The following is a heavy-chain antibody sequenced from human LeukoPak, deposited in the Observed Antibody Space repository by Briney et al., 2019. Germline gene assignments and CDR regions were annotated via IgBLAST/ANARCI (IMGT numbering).Heavy chain of an antibody. D-gene: IGHD1-26*01. CDR1: GFIVSSNY. Sequence: GGSLRHSCAVSGFIVSSNYMSWVRQAPGKGLEWVSAISGSGGSTYYADSVKGRFTISRDNSKNTLYLQMNSLRAEDTAVYYCAKLGSGSYPITYFDSWGQGTLVTVSS. J-gene: IGHJ4*02. CDR3: AKLGSGSYPITYFDS. CDR2: ISGSGGST. V-gene: IGHV3-23*01.